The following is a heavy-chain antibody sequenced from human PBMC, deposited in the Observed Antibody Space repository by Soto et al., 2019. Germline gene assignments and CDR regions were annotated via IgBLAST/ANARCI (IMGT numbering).Heavy chain of an antibody. CDR3: ARDRDTYGHGFFDY. Sequence: GGSLRLSCAASGFTFSNYGMSWVRQAPGKGLQWVSGFSSTSAHTNYADSVKGRFTISRDNANNSLYLEMNNLRADDTAVYFCARDRDTYGHGFFDYWGRGALVTVSS. D-gene: IGHD5-18*01. V-gene: IGHV3-11*05. J-gene: IGHJ4*02. CDR2: FSSTSAHT. CDR1: GFTFSNYG.